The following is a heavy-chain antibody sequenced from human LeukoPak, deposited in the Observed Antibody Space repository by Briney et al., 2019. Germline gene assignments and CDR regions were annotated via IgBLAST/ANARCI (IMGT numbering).Heavy chain of an antibody. V-gene: IGHV3-9*03. CDR1: GFTFDDYA. CDR3: AKGDTAMVSPGYYDY. Sequence: GGSLRLSCAASGFTFDDYAMHWVRQAPGKGLEWVSGISWNSGSIGYADSVKGRFTISRDNAKNSLYLQMNSLRAEDMALYYCAKGDTAMVSPGYYDYWGQGTLVTVSS. D-gene: IGHD5-18*01. CDR2: ISWNSGSI. J-gene: IGHJ4*02.